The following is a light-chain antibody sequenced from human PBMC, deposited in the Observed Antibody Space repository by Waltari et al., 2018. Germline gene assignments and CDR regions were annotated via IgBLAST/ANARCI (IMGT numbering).Light chain of an antibody. V-gene: IGLV2-11*01. CDR1: RSDVGGYHY. CDR3: CSYAGSYTRWV. CDR2: DVS. J-gene: IGLJ3*02. Sequence: QSALTQPRSVSGSPGQSVTISCTGTRSDVGGYHYVSWYQQHPGKAPKLMIYDVSKRPSGVPDRFSGSKSGNTASLTISGLQAEDEADYYCCSYAGSYTRWVFGGGTKLTVL.